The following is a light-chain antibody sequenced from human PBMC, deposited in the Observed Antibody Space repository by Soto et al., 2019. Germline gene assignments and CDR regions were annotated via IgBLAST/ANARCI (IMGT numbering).Light chain of an antibody. Sequence: VLTHSPATLSVSPAARVTFSCRASQGVSSKLAWYQHKPGQAPRLLISGASTGATGIPARFSGSGSGTEFTLTISSLQSEDCAIYYCQQYHTWPITFGGGTKVDIK. V-gene: IGKV3-15*01. CDR3: QQYHTWPIT. J-gene: IGKJ4*01. CDR2: GAS. CDR1: QGVSSK.